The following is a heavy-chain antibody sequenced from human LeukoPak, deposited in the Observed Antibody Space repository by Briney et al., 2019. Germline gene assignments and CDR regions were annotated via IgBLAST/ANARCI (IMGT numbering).Heavy chain of an antibody. D-gene: IGHD3-22*01. V-gene: IGHV1-58*02. Sequence: AASVNVSFKASGFTFASSVMQWVRQARGQRLEWIGWIFVGSGNTNYAQKFQERVTITRDMSTSLVYMELSSLRSEDTAVYYCAAEAAYYYDSRDAFDVWGQGTMVTVSS. J-gene: IGHJ3*01. CDR3: AAEAAYYYDSRDAFDV. CDR1: GFTFASSV. CDR2: IFVGSGNT.